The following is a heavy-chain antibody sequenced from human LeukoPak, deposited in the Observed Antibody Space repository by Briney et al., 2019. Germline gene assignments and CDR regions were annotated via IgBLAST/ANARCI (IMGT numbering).Heavy chain of an antibody. D-gene: IGHD6-13*01. J-gene: IGHJ5*02. V-gene: IGHV4-59*12. CDR2: IYYSGST. CDR1: GGSISSYY. CDR3: ASLLLGSWYWFDP. Sequence: SETLSLTCTVSGGSISSYYWSWIRQPPGKGLEWIGYIYYSGSTNYNPSLKSRVTISVDTSKNQFSLKLSSVTAADTAVYYCASLLLGSWYWFDPWGQGTLVTVSS.